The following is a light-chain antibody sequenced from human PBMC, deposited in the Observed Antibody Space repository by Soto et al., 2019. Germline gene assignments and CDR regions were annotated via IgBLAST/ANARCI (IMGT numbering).Light chain of an antibody. CDR1: DSNIGSNT. CDR3: AAWDDSLNGWV. J-gene: IGLJ7*01. CDR2: SNY. V-gene: IGLV1-44*01. Sequence: QSVLTQPPSASGTPGQRVTISCSGSDSNIGSNTVNWYQQFPGTAPKLLIFSNYQRPSGVPQRFSGSKSGTSASLAISGLQSEDEAIYYCAAWDDSLNGWVFGGGTQLTVL.